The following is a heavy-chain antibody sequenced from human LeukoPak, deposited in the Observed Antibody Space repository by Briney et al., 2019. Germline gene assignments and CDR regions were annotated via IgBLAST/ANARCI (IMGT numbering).Heavy chain of an antibody. D-gene: IGHD6-13*01. J-gene: IGHJ4*02. Sequence: SETLSLTCAVYGGSFSGYYWSWIRQPPGKGLEWIGEINHSGSTNYNPSLKSRVTISVDTSKNQFSLKLSSVTAADTAVYYCARSSSSQLYYFDYWGQGTLVTVSS. V-gene: IGHV4-34*01. CDR1: GGSFSGYY. CDR3: ARSSSSQLYYFDY. CDR2: INHSGST.